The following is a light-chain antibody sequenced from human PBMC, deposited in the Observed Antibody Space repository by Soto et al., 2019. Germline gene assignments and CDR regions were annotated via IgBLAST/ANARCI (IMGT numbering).Light chain of an antibody. Sequence: EIVLTQSPATLSLSPGERATLSCRASQTVSSSLAWFQQKPGQAPRLLIYDVSVRATGIPARFSGSGSGTDFNLTISSLEPEDFAVYYCQQRSSWPTFGGGTKVEIK. CDR3: QQRSSWPT. CDR2: DVS. CDR1: QTVSSS. J-gene: IGKJ4*01. V-gene: IGKV3-11*01.